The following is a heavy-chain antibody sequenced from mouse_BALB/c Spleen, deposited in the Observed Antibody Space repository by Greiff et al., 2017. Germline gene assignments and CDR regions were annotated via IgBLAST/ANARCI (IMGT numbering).Heavy chain of an antibody. D-gene: IGHD1-1*01. J-gene: IGHJ4*01. CDR1: GYAFSSYW. CDR3: ARRTLLLRDYAMDY. V-gene: IGHV1-80*01. Sequence: LQESGAELVRPGSSVKISCKASGYAFSSYWMNWVKQRPGQGLEWIGQIYPGDGDTNYNGKFKGKATLTADKSSSTAYMQLSSLTSEDSAVYFCARRTLLLRDYAMDYWGQGTSVTVSS. CDR2: IYPGDGDT.